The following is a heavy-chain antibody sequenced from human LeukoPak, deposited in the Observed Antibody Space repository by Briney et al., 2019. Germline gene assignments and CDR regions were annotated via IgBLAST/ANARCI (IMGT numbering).Heavy chain of an antibody. CDR1: GFTFSSYA. CDR2: ISGSGGST. J-gene: IGHJ6*02. D-gene: IGHD3-3*01. Sequence: GGSLRLPCAASGFTFSSYAMSWVRQAPGKGLEWVSAISGSGGSTYYADSVKGRFTISRDNSKNTLYLQMNSLRAEDAAVYYCAKDNYDFWSGSPPMDVWGQGTTVTVSS. CDR3: AKDNYDFWSGSPPMDV. V-gene: IGHV3-23*01.